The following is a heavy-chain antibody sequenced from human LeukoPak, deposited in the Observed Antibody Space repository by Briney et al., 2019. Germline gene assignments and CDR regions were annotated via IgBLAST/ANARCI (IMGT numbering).Heavy chain of an antibody. CDR3: ATLSVQDIVVVPAAIELYYYYYMDV. Sequence: ASVKVSCKVSGYTLTELSMHWVRQAPGKGLEWMGGFDPEDGETIYAQKFQGRVTMTEDTSTDTAYMELSSLRSEDTAVYYCATLSVQDIVVVPAAIELYYYYYMDVWGKGTTVTVSS. D-gene: IGHD2-2*01. V-gene: IGHV1-24*01. J-gene: IGHJ6*03. CDR2: FDPEDGET. CDR1: GYTLTELS.